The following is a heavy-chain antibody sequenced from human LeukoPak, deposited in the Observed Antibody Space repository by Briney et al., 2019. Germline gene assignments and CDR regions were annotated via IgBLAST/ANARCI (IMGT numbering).Heavy chain of an antibody. J-gene: IGHJ4*02. V-gene: IGHV3-21*01. CDR2: TSSSSYI. CDR1: GFTFSSYT. CDR3: ARDVSSGYTYGFIDY. D-gene: IGHD5-18*01. Sequence: GGSLRLSCAASGFTFSSYTMHWVRQAPGKGLEWVSSTSSSSYIYYADSVKGRFTISRDHAKNSLYLQMNSLRAEDTAVYFCARDVSSGYTYGFIDYWGLGTLVTVSS.